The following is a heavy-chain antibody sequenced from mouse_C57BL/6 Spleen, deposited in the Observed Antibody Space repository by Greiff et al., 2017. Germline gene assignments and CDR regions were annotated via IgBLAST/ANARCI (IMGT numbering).Heavy chain of an antibody. CDR1: GYTFTTYP. D-gene: IGHD1-1*01. CDR2: FHPYNDDT. CDR3: ASDYYGSRGSFAY. V-gene: IGHV1-47*01. Sequence: VQLQQSGAELVKPGASVKMSCKASGYTFTTYPIEWMKQNHGKSLEWIGNFHPYNDDTKYNEKFKGKATLTVDKSSSTVYLELSRLTSDDSAVYYCASDYYGSRGSFAYWGQGTLVTVSA. J-gene: IGHJ3*01.